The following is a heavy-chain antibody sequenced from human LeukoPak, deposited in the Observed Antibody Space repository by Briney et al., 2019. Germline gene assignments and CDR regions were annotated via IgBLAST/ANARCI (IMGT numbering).Heavy chain of an antibody. CDR1: GGSFSGYY. CDR3: ASYDYGDYDGGMGY. V-gene: IGHV4-34*01. Sequence: KTSETLSLTCAVYGGSFSGYYWSWIRQPPGKGLEWIGEINHSGSTNYNPSLKSRVTISVDRSKNQFSLKLSSVTAADTAVYYCASYDYGDYDGGMGYWGQGTLVTVSS. D-gene: IGHD4-17*01. J-gene: IGHJ4*02. CDR2: INHSGST.